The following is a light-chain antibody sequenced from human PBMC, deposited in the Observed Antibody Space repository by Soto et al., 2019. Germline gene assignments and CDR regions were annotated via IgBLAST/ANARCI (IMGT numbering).Light chain of an antibody. Sequence: QSALTQPPSASGSPGQSVTISCTGTGSDVGGYNYVSWYQQHPGKAPKLMISEVSKRPSGVPDRFSGSKSGNTASLTVSGLQAEDEADYYCSSFAGNNNLVFGGGTQLTV. V-gene: IGLV2-8*01. CDR2: EVS. CDR3: SSFAGNNNLV. J-gene: IGLJ2*01. CDR1: GSDVGGYNY.